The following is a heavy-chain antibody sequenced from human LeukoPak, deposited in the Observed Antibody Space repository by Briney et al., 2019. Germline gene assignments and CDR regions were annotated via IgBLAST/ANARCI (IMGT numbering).Heavy chain of an antibody. J-gene: IGHJ4*02. CDR1: GGSISSYY. Sequence: TTSETLSLTCTVSGGSISSYYWSWIRQPPGKGREWIGYIHYTGSTNYNPSLKSRVTISVDTSKNQLSLRLSSVTAAAAAVYYCARHSLDTGYYFDYWGQGTLVTVSS. D-gene: IGHD5-18*01. CDR2: IHYTGST. V-gene: IGHV4-59*08. CDR3: ARHSLDTGYYFDY.